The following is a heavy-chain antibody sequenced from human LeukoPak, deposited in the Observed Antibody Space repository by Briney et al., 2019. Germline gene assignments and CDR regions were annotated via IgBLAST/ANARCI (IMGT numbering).Heavy chain of an antibody. CDR2: IYYSGST. V-gene: IGHV4-59*01. CDR1: GGSISSYY. D-gene: IGHD3-3*01. CDR3: ARGNLASITIFGVVYNWFDP. Sequence: SETLSLTCTVSGGSISSYYWSWIRQPPGKGLEWIGYIYYSGSTNYNPSLKSRVTISVDTSKNQFSLKLGSVTAADTAVYYCARGNLASITIFGVVYNWFDPWGQGTLVTVSS. J-gene: IGHJ5*02.